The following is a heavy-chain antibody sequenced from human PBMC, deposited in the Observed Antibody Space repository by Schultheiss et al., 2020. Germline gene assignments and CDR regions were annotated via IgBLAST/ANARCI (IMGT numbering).Heavy chain of an antibody. Sequence: GGSLRLSCAASGFTFSDYYMSWIRQAPGKGLEWISYISRIGSSIYYADSVKGRFTISRDNAKNSLYLQMNSLRAEDTAVYYCARDPRYCSGGDCADWFDPWGKGTLGTVSA. CDR1: GFTFSDYY. V-gene: IGHV3-11*01. CDR3: ARDPRYCSGGDCADWFDP. J-gene: IGHJ5*02. CDR2: ISRIGSSI. D-gene: IGHD2-15*01.